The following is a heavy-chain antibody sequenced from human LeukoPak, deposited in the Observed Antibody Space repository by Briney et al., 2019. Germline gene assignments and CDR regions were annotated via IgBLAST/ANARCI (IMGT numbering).Heavy chain of an antibody. V-gene: IGHV5-10-1*01. J-gene: IGHJ4*02. D-gene: IGHD3-22*01. CDR3: ARQLDYYDKRDY. CDR1: GYSFTTYL. CDR2: IDPSDSYS. Sequence: GESLKISCKGSGYSFTTYLIGWVRQMPGKGLEWMGRIDPSDSYSNYGPSFQGHVTISADRSISTAYLQWRSLKASDTAMYYCARQLDYYDKRDYWGQGTLVTVAS.